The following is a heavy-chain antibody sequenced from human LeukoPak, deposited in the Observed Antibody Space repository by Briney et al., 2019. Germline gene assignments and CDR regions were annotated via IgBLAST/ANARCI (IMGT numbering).Heavy chain of an antibody. CDR1: GGSFSAFF. J-gene: IGHJ4*02. Sequence: PSETLSLTCAVSGGSFSAFFWRWIRQPPGKGLEWIGDVGHSGSADYNPSLKSRVTISVDKSKNQFSLKLSSVTAADTAVYYCARVGIAVAGTFDYWGQGTLVTVSS. V-gene: IGHV4-34*01. CDR2: VGHSGSA. CDR3: ARVGIAVAGTFDY. D-gene: IGHD6-19*01.